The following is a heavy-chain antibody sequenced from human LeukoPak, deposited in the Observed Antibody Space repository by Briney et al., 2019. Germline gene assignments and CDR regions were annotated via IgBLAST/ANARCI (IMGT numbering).Heavy chain of an antibody. CDR3: AGDYPSAPGRVTNAFDI. CDR2: IYYSGST. D-gene: IGHD3/OR15-3a*01. Sequence: SETLSLTCTVSGGSISSGGYYWSWIRQHPGKGLEWIGYIYYSGSTYYNPSLKSRVTISVDTSKNQFSLKLSSVTAADTAVYYCAGDYPSAPGRVTNAFDIWGQGTMVTVSS. J-gene: IGHJ3*02. V-gene: IGHV4-31*03. CDR1: GGSISSGGYY.